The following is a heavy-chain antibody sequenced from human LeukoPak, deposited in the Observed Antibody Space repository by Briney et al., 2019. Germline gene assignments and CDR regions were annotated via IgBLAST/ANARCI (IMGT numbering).Heavy chain of an antibody. CDR1: GYTFTSYA. CDR3: ATDRPGMTTVIGYYYYGMDV. D-gene: IGHD4-17*01. V-gene: IGHV1-3*01. CDR2: INAGNGNT. Sequence: ASVKVSCKASGYTFTSYAMHWVRQAPGQRLEWMGWINAGNGNTKYSQKFQGRVTITRDTSASTAYMELSSLRSEDTAVYYCATDRPGMTTVIGYYYYGMDVWGQGTTVTVSS. J-gene: IGHJ6*02.